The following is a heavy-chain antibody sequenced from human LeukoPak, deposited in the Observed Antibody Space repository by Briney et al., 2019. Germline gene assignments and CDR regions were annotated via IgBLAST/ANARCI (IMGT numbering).Heavy chain of an antibody. CDR1: GFTVSSNY. CDR2: IYSGGST. J-gene: IGHJ2*01. V-gene: IGHV3-53*01. D-gene: IGHD1-1*01. Sequence: GGSLRLSCAASGFTVSSNYMSWVRQAPGKGLEWVSVIYSGGSTYYADSVKGRFTISRDNSKNTLYLQMNSLRAEDTAVYYCARVTTGTTWTGSYWYFDLWGRGTLVTASS. CDR3: ARVTTGTTWTGSYWYFDL.